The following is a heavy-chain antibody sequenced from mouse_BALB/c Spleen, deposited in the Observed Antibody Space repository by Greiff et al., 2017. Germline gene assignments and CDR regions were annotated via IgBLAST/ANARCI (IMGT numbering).Heavy chain of an antibody. D-gene: IGHD1-1*01. J-gene: IGHJ4*01. V-gene: IGHV1S81*02. Sequence: QVQLQQPGAELVKPGASVKLSCKASGYTFTSYWMHWVKQRPGQGLEWIGEINPSNGRTNYNEKFKSKATLTVDKSSSTAYMQLSSLTSEDSAVYYCARSTTVVARAMDYWGQGTSVTVSS. CDR1: GYTFTSYW. CDR2: INPSNGRT. CDR3: ARSTTVVARAMDY.